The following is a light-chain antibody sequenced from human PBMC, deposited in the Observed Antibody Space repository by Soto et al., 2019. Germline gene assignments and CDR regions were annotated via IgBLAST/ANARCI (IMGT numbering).Light chain of an antibody. Sequence: QSALTQPASVSGSPGQSITISCTGTSSDVGGYNYVSWYQQHPGKAPKLMIYDVSNRPSGVSNRFSGSKSGNTASLTISGXXXXDEADYYCSSYTSSSTYNYVFGTGTKLTVL. CDR2: DVS. V-gene: IGLV2-14*01. J-gene: IGLJ1*01. CDR1: SSDVGGYNY. CDR3: SSYTSSSTYNYV.